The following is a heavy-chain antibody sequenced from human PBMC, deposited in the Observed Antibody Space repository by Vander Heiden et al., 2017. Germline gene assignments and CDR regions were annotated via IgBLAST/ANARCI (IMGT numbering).Heavy chain of an antibody. CDR1: GFSLSTSRVG. CDR3: ARVIWPRKYDY. V-gene: IGHV2-5*01. CDR2: IYWNDDK. J-gene: IGHJ4*02. D-gene: IGHD3-10*01. Sequence: QITLKESGPTLVKPTPTLTLTCTFSGFSLSTSRVGVGWIRQPPGKALEWLALIYWNDDKRYSPSLKSRLTVTKDTSKNQVVLTMTNVDPVDTATYYCARVIWPRKYDYWGQGTLVTVSS.